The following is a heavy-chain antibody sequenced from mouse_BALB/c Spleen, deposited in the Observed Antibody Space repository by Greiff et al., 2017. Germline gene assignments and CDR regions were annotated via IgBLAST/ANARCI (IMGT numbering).Heavy chain of an antibody. CDR1: GYTFSSYW. V-gene: IGHV1-9*01. CDR3: ARGNYRYGYYYAMDY. CDR2: ILPGSGST. J-gene: IGHJ4*01. Sequence: QVQLQQSGAELMKPGASVKISCKATGYTFSSYWIEWVKQRPGHGLEWIGEILPGSGSTNYNEKFKGKATFTADTSSNTAYMQLSSLTSEDSAVYYCARGNYRYGYYYAMDYWGQGTSVTVSS. D-gene: IGHD2-14*01.